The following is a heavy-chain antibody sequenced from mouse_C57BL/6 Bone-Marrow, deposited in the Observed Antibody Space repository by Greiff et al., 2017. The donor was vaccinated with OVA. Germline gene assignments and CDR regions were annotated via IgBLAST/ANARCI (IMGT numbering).Heavy chain of an antibody. Sequence: QVQLQQSGAELVRPGTSVKMSCKASGYTFTNYWIGWAKQRPGHGLEWIGDIYPGGGYTNYNEKFKGKATLTADKSSSTAYMQFSSLTSEDSAIYYCAREEGSYYGSSPYWYFDVWGTGTTVTVSS. CDR3: AREEGSYYGSSPYWYFDV. D-gene: IGHD1-1*01. CDR1: GYTFTNYW. V-gene: IGHV1-63*01. J-gene: IGHJ1*03. CDR2: IYPGGGYT.